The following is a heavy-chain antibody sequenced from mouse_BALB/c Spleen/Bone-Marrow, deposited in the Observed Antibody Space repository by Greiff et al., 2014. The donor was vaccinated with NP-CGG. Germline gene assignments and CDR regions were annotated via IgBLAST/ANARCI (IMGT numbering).Heavy chain of an antibody. D-gene: IGHD1-1*01. J-gene: IGHJ2*01. CDR1: GFSLTSYD. CDR3: VRGYYYGSSPFDY. CDR2: IWTGGGT. Sequence: VHLVESGPGLVAPSQSLSITCTVSGFSLTSYDINWIRQSPGKGLEWLGVIWTGGGTNYNSAFMSRLSISKDNSKSQVFLKMNSLQTADTAIYFCVRGYYYGSSPFDYWGQGTTLTVSS. V-gene: IGHV2-9-2*01.